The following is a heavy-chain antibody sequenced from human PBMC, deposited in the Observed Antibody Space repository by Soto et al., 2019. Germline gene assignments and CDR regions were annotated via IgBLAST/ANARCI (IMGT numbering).Heavy chain of an antibody. CDR1: GFTFSSYA. J-gene: IGHJ6*02. V-gene: IGHV3-23*01. CDR3: AKGDYDFWSGYGLGMDV. D-gene: IGHD3-3*01. Sequence: GGSLRLSCAASGFTFSSYAMSWVRQAPGKGLEWVSAISGSGGSTYYADSVKGRFTISRDNSKKTLYLQMNSLRAEDTAVYYCAKGDYDFWSGYGLGMDVWGQGTKVTVSS. CDR2: ISGSGGST.